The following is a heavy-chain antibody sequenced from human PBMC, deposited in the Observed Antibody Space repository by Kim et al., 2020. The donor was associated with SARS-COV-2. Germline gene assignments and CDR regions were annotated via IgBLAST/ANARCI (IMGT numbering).Heavy chain of an antibody. D-gene: IGHD3-22*01. CDR1: GFTFGDYA. V-gene: IGHV3-49*03. J-gene: IGHJ2*01. Sequence: GGSLRLSCTASGFTFGDYAMSWFRQAPGKGLEWVGFIRSKAYGGTTEYAASVKGRFTISRDDSKSIAYLQMNSLKTEDTAVYYCTRSREPDSMIVVVNPWYFDLWGRGTLVTVSS. CDR2: IRSKAYGGTT. CDR3: TRSREPDSMIVVVNPWYFDL.